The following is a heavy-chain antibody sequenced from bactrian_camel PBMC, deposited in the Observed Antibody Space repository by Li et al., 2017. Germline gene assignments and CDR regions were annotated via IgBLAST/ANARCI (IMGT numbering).Heavy chain of an antibody. J-gene: IGHJ4*01. CDR2: IDVDGST. D-gene: IGHD5*01. CDR3: AADTGSNLGSWKDVLDYKY. CDR1: ASAISTYC. Sequence: HVQLVESGGGSVQTGGSLRLSCVASASAISTYCMAWFRQAPGKEREGVASIDVDGSTNYADSVKGRFTISKDNNKNTLYLQMNSLIPGDTAMYYCAADTGSNLGSWKDVLDYKYRGQGTQVTVS. V-gene: IGHV3S53*01.